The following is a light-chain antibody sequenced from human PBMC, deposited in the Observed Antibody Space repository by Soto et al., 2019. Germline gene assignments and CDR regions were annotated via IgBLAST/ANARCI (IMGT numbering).Light chain of an antibody. CDR1: QGIRND. CDR2: AAS. J-gene: IGKJ1*01. V-gene: IGKV1-17*01. CDR3: QKYDSAPT. Sequence: DIQMTQSPSSLSASFGDRVTIPFRASQGIRNDLGWYQQKPGKAPKRLIYAASSLQSGVPSRFSGSGSGTEFTLTISSLQPEDVATYYCQKYDSAPTFGQGTKVDI.